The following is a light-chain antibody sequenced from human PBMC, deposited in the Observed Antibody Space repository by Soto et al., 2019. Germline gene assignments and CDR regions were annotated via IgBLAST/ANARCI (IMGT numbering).Light chain of an antibody. CDR3: QQFNSYPRT. CDR1: QGISSY. J-gene: IGKJ3*01. CDR2: AAS. Sequence: IQLTQSPSSLSASVGDKVTITCRASQGISSYLTWYQQKPGKAPNLLIYAASTLQSGVPSRFSGSGSGTDFTLTIRSLQPEDFATYYCQQFNSYPRTFGPGTKVDIK. V-gene: IGKV1-9*01.